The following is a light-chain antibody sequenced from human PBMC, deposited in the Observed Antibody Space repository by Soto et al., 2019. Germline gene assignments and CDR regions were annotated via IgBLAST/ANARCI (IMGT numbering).Light chain of an antibody. J-gene: IGKJ1*01. CDR2: GAS. CDR3: QHYGKSAWT. V-gene: IGKV3D-20*01. Sequence: EIVLTQSPATLSLSPGERATLSCGASQTVGSTYLAWFQQKPGLAPRLLFYGASSRATGIPHMFSGSGSGTDFTLTISRLEPEDFAVCYCQHYGKSAWTFGQGTKVEIK. CDR1: QTVGSTY.